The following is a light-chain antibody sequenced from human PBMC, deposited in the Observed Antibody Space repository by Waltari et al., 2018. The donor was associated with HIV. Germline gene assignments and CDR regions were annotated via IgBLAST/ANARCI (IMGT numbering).Light chain of an antibody. J-gene: IGKJ5*01. V-gene: IGKV3-15*01. Sequence: EIVMTQSPATLSVYPGERATVSCRASQSIASNLAWYQQKPGQAPRLLIHGASTRATGIPARFSGSGSGTEFTLTISSLQSEDFAVYYCQQYNNWPITFGQGTRLEIK. CDR2: GAS. CDR1: QSIASN. CDR3: QQYNNWPIT.